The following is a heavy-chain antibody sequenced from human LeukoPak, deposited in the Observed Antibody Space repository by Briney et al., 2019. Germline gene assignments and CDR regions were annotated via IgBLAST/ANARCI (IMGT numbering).Heavy chain of an antibody. CDR2: IFYSGNT. Sequence: SETLSLTCTVSGGFISSSSYYWGWIRQPPGKGLEWIGSIFYSGNTYYSPSLKSRVTISVDTSKNQFSLKLNSVTAADTAVYHCARGYSSGRIDCWGQGTLVTVSS. CDR3: ARGYSSGRIDC. V-gene: IGHV4-39*07. D-gene: IGHD6-19*01. CDR1: GGFISSSSYY. J-gene: IGHJ4*02.